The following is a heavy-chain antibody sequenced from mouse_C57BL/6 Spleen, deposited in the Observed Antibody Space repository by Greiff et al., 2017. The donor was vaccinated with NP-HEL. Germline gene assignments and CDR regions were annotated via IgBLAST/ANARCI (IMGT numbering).Heavy chain of an antibody. V-gene: IGHV1-61*01. Sequence: VQLQQPGAELVRPGSSVKLSCKASGYTFTSYWMDWVKQRPGQGLEWIGNIYPSDSETHYNQKFKDKATLTVDKSSSTAYMQLSSLTSEDSAVYYCAREDGDYAMDYWGQRTSVTVSS. J-gene: IGHJ4*01. D-gene: IGHD1-1*02. CDR2: IYPSDSET. CDR3: AREDGDYAMDY. CDR1: GYTFTSYW.